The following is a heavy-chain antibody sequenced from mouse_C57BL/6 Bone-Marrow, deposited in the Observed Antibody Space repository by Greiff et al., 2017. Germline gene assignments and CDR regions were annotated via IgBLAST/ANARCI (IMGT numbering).Heavy chain of an antibody. CDR1: GFSLTSYG. CDR3: ASGGYYGSSWGFAY. Sequence: VKLMESGPGLVAPSQSLSITCTVSGFSLTSYGVDWVRQSPGKGLEWLGVIWGVGSTNYNSALKSRLSISKDNSKSQVFLKMNSLQTDDTAMYYCASGGYYGSSWGFAYWGQGTLVTVSA. J-gene: IGHJ3*01. CDR2: IWGVGST. D-gene: IGHD1-1*01. V-gene: IGHV2-6*01.